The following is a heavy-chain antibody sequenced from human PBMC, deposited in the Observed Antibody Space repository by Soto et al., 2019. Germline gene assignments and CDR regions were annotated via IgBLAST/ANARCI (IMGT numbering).Heavy chain of an antibody. CDR2: IYYSGST. J-gene: IGHJ6*02. D-gene: IGHD2-15*01. Sequence: SETLSLTCTVSGGSISSGGYYWSWIRQHPGKGLEWIGYIYYSGSTYYNPSLKSRVTISVDTSKNQFSLKLSSVTAADTAVYYCARDRVVAALIPFHYGMDVWGQGTTVTVS. CDR3: ARDRVVAALIPFHYGMDV. V-gene: IGHV4-31*03. CDR1: GGSISSGGYY.